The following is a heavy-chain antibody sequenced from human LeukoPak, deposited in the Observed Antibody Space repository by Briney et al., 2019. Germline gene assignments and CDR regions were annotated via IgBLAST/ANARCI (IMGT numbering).Heavy chain of an antibody. D-gene: IGHD3-16*01. V-gene: IGHV4-59*08. J-gene: IGHJ3*02. CDR1: GGSISSYY. CDR3: GYGGTSDAFDI. CDR2: IYYSGST. Sequence: KPSETLSLTCTVSGGSISSYYWSWIRQPPGKGLEWIGYIYYSGSTNYNPSLKSRVTISVDTSKNQFSLKLSSVTAADTAVYYCGYGGTSDAFDIWGQGTMVTVSS.